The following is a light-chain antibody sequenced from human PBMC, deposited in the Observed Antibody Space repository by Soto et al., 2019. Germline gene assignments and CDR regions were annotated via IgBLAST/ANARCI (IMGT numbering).Light chain of an antibody. CDR3: QKYNSAPWT. Sequence: DIQMTQSPSSLSASVGVIVTITCRARQGISTYLAWYPQKPGKVPKLLIYAASTLHSGVPSRFSGSGSGTDFTLNISSLQPEDVATYYCQKYNSAPWTFGQGIKVEMK. V-gene: IGKV1-27*01. CDR2: AAS. J-gene: IGKJ1*01. CDR1: QGISTY.